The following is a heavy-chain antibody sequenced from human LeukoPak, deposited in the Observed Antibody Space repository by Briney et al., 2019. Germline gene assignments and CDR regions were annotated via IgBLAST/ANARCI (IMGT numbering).Heavy chain of an antibody. CDR1: GGSISSYY. D-gene: IGHD3-10*01. CDR3: ATWSYYLRRDAFDI. J-gene: IGHJ3*02. CDR2: IYYSGST. Sequence: SETLSLTCTVSGGSISSYYWSWIRQPPGKGLEWIGYIYYSGSTNYIPSLKSRVTISVDTSKNQFSLKLSSVTAADTAVYYCATWSYYLRRDAFDIWGQGTMVTVSS. V-gene: IGHV4-59*01.